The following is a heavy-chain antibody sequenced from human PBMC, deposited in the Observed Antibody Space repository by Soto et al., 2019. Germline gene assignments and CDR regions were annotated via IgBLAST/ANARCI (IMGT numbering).Heavy chain of an antibody. CDR3: ARDKGRSPLDY. CDR1: GFTFSSYS. V-gene: IGHV3-48*01. D-gene: IGHD2-15*01. CDR2: ISSSSSTI. J-gene: IGHJ4*02. Sequence: PGGSLRLSCAASGFTFSSYSMNWVRQAPGKGLEWVSYISSSSSTIYYADSVKGRFTISRDNAKNSLYLQKNSLRADDTAVYYCARDKGRSPLDYWGQGTLVTVSS.